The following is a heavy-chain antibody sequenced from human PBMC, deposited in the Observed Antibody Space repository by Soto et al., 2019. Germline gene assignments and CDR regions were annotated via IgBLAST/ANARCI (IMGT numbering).Heavy chain of an antibody. V-gene: IGHV4-59*08. J-gene: IGHJ6*02. CDR2: VYNTGGT. Sequence: QVQLQQSGPGLVKPSETLSLTCTVSSGPSSSHNWGWIRQSPGGGLERLGYVYNTGGTSYNPSLKRRVTISADTSANHISLTLSFVTAADTAIYYCVRQGIGSLHGLVDVWGQGTTVSVSS. D-gene: IGHD1-26*01. CDR1: SGPSSSHN. CDR3: VRQGIGSLHGLVDV.